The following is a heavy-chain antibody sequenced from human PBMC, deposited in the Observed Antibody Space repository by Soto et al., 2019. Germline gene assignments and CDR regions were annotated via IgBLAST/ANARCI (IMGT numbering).Heavy chain of an antibody. Sequence: GGSLRLSCAASGFTFSSYAMSWVRQAPGKGLEWVSAISGSGGSTYYADSVKGRFTISRDNSKNTLYLQMNSLRAEDTAVYYCAKDLQDWLAPNYFDYWGQGTLVTVSS. V-gene: IGHV3-23*01. CDR2: ISGSGGST. CDR1: GFTFSSYA. CDR3: AKDLQDWLAPNYFDY. D-gene: IGHD3-9*01. J-gene: IGHJ4*02.